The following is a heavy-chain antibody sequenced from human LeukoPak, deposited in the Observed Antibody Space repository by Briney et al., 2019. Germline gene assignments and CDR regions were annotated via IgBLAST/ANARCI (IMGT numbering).Heavy chain of an antibody. V-gene: IGHV3-23*01. Sequence: PGGSVRLSCAASGFTFSTHGMNWVRLAPEKGLEWVSGISGSGGSTYYADSVKGRFTISRDNSKNTLYLQMNSLRAEDTALYYCAKGDGVNHYHWFDPWGQGTLVTVSS. CDR1: GFTFSTHG. D-gene: IGHD2-8*01. J-gene: IGHJ5*02. CDR3: AKGDGVNHYHWFDP. CDR2: ISGSGGST.